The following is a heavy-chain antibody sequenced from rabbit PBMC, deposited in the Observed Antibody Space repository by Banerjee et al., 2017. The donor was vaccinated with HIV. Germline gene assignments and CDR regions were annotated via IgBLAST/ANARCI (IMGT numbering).Heavy chain of an antibody. Sequence: QEQLEESGGGLVQPEGSLTLTCTASGIDFSSYYYMCWVRQAPGKGLEWIGCIYTSSGSTYYASWAKGRFTISKTSSTTVTLQMTSLTVADTATYFCAREYSNSSDYFNLWGPGTLVTVS. V-gene: IGHV1S45*01. D-gene: IGHD1-1*01. CDR3: AREYSNSSDYFNL. CDR2: IYTSSGST. J-gene: IGHJ4*01. CDR1: GIDFSSYYY.